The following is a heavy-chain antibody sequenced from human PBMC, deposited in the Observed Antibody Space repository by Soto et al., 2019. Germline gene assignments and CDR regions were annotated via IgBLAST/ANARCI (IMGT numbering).Heavy chain of an antibody. CDR2: IFNSGST. D-gene: IGHD3-10*01. J-gene: IGHJ6*02. Sequence: SETLSLTCTVSGGSISSYYWSWIRQPPGKGLEWIGYIFNSGSTNYNPSLKSRVTISVDTSKNQFSLKLSSVTAADTAVYYCARHVDGSGSYYPLYYYYYGMDVWGQGTAVTVSS. CDR1: GGSISSYY. V-gene: IGHV4-59*08. CDR3: ARHVDGSGSYYPLYYYYYGMDV.